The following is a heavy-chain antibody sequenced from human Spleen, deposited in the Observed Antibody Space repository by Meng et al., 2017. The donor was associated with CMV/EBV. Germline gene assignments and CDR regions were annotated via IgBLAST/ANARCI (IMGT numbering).Heavy chain of an antibody. Sequence: SGFTFSAYAMAWVRQAPGKGLEWVSAISGSGGMTFYAVSVKGRFSVSRDNSKDTLFLQMNSLTAEDTAVYYCAKGPERSSWYDWYFDLWGRGTLVTVSS. CDR1: GFTFSAYA. V-gene: IGHV3-23*01. CDR3: AKGPERSSWYDWYFDL. D-gene: IGHD6-19*01. J-gene: IGHJ2*01. CDR2: ISGSGGMT.